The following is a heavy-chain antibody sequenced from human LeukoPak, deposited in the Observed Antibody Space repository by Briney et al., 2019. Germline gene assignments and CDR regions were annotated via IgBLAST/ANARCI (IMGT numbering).Heavy chain of an antibody. Sequence: ETLSLTCTVSGGSISSSSYYWGWVRQAPGKGLEWVSVIYSGGSTYYADSVKGRFTISRDNSKNTLYLQMNSLRAEDTAVYYCARGVAGRGGGDYWGQGTLVTVSS. CDR2: IYSGGST. CDR3: ARGVAGRGGGDY. CDR1: GGSISSSSYY. V-gene: IGHV3-66*01. D-gene: IGHD6-19*01. J-gene: IGHJ4*02.